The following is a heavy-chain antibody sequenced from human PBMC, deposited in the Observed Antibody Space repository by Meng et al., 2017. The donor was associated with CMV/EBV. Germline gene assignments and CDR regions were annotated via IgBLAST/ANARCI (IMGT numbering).Heavy chain of an antibody. CDR2: IYYSGST. CDR1: GGSISSSSYY. Sequence: SETLSLTCTVSGGSISSSSYYWGWIRQPPGKGLEWIGSIYYSGSTYYNPSLKSRVTISVDTSKNQFSLKLSSVTAADTAVYYCARGRAHDYSNYEVRDNWFDPWGQGTLVTVSS. CDR3: ARGRAHDYSNYEVRDNWFDP. D-gene: IGHD4-11*01. V-gene: IGHV4-39*01. J-gene: IGHJ5*02.